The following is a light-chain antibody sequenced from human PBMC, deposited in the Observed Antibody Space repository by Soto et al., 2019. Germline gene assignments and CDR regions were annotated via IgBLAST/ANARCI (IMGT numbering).Light chain of an antibody. V-gene: IGKV3-20*01. J-gene: IGKJ1*01. CDR2: GAS. CDR3: QQYGSAPAWT. CDR1: QSISSSY. Sequence: EIVLTQSPGTLSLSPGERATLSCRASQSISSSYLAWYQQKPGQAPRLIIYGASNRATVIPDRFSGSGSGTDFTLTISRLEPEDFAVYYCQQYGSAPAWTFGQGTKVEIK.